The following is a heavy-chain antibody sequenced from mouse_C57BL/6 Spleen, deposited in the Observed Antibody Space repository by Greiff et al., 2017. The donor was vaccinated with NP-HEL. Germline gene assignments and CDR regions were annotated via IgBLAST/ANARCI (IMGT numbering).Heavy chain of an antibody. CDR2: ISSGGSYT. D-gene: IGHD1-1*01. CDR3: ARHPNYGSGLYALDY. Sequence: EVKLMESGGDLVKPGGSLKLSCAASGFTFSSYGMSWVRQTPDKRLEWVATISSGGSYTYYPDSVKGRFTISRDNAKNTLYLQMSSLKSEDTAMYYWARHPNYGSGLYALDYWGQGTSVTVSS. V-gene: IGHV5-6*01. J-gene: IGHJ4*01. CDR1: GFTFSSYG.